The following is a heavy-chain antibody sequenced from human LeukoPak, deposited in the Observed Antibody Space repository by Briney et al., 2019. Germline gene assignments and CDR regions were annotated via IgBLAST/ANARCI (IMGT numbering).Heavy chain of an antibody. V-gene: IGHV3-21*01. CDR1: GFTFSSYS. Sequence: PGGSLRLSCAASGFTFSSYSMNWVRQAPGKGLEWVSSISSSSSYIYYADSVKGRFTISRDNAKNSLYLQMNSLRAEDTAVYYCARVSYSSLRDWFDPWGQGTLVTASS. D-gene: IGHD6-13*01. CDR3: ARVSYSSLRDWFDP. J-gene: IGHJ5*02. CDR2: ISSSSSYI.